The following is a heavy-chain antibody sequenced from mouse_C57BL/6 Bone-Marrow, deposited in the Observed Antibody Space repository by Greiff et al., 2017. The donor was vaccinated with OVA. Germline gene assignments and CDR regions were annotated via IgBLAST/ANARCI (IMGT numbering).Heavy chain of an antibody. CDR3: ARENYGNYEDWYFDV. D-gene: IGHD2-1*01. Sequence: VQLQQSGPELVKPGASVKIPCKASGYTFTDYNMDWVKQSHGKSLEWIGDINPNNGGTIYNQKFKGKATLTVDKSSSTAYMELRSLTSEDTAVYYGARENYGNYEDWYFDVWGTGSTVTVSS. CDR2: INPNNGGT. V-gene: IGHV1-18*01. CDR1: GYTFTDYN. J-gene: IGHJ1*03.